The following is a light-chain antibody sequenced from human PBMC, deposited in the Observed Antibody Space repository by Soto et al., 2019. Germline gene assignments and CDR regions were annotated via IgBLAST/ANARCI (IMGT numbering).Light chain of an antibody. V-gene: IGLV1-44*01. CDR2: TNN. CDR3: AAWDDSLNGVV. J-gene: IGLJ2*01. CDR1: ISNIGGNT. Sequence: QSVLTQPPSASGTPGQRVTISCSGSISNIGGNTLTWYQQLPGTAPKLLMYTNNQRPSGIPDRFSGSKSGTSASLAISGLQSEDEADYYCAAWDDSLNGVVFGGGTKLTVL.